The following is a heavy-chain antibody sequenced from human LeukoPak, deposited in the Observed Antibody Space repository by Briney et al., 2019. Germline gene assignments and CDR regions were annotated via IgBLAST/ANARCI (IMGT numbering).Heavy chain of an antibody. CDR1: GSTFSNYG. J-gene: IGHJ4*02. V-gene: IGHV3-33*06. Sequence: GRSLRLSCAASGSTFSNYGMHWVRQAPGKGLEWVAVIWYDGSNKYYADSVKGRFTISRDNSKNTLYLQMNSLRAEDTAVYYCAKVGHGDYYLDYWGQGTLVTVSS. CDR3: AKVGHGDYYLDY. CDR2: IWYDGSNK. D-gene: IGHD4-17*01.